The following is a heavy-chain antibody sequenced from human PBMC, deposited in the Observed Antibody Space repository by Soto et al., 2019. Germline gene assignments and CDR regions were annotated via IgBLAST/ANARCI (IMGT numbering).Heavy chain of an antibody. CDR1: GFTFSSYA. V-gene: IGHV3-23*01. CDR2: ISGSGGTT. Sequence: PGGSVRLSCAASGFTFSSYAMSWVRQAPGKGLEWVSAISGSGGTTYYADSVKGRFTISRDNSMNTLYLQMNSLRAEDTAVYYFANPDVPVSYFDYRGQGTLVTVSS. CDR3: ANPDVPVSYFDY. J-gene: IGHJ4*02.